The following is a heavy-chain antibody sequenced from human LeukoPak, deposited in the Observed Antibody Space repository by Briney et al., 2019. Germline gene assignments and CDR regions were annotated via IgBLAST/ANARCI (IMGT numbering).Heavy chain of an antibody. CDR2: IKHSGII. D-gene: IGHD3-22*01. J-gene: IGHJ4*02. CDR1: GVSFSGYY. V-gene: IGHV4-34*01. CDR3: ARSRPRDSSGKGLYYFDY. Sequence: PSETLSLTRAVSGVSFSGYYWSRIRQPPGKGLEWIGEIKHSGIIHYNPSLKSRVSISVDTSNNQFSLKLSSVTAADTAVYYCARSRPRDSSGKGLYYFDYWGQGTLVTVSS.